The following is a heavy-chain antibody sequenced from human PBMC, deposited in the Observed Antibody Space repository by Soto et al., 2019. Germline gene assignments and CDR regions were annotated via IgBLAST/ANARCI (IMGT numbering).Heavy chain of an antibody. CDR2: INHSGGT. CDR1: GGSFSAYY. D-gene: IGHD3-22*01. J-gene: IGHJ4*02. V-gene: IGHV4-34*01. CDR3: ARGSVDTVDSRGFYEY. Sequence: SETLSLTCAVYGGSFSAYYWSWIRQPPGKGLEWIGEINHSGGTSYNPSLKSRVTISVDTSKSQFPLKLTSVTAADRAVYYCARGSVDTVDSRGFYEYWGQGTPVTVSS.